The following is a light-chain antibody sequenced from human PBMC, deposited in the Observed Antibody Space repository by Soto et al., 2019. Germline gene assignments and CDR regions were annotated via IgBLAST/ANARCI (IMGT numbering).Light chain of an antibody. CDR1: QTVTSNR. J-gene: IGKJ3*01. Sequence: EMLLTQSPGTLSLSPGERATLSCRASQTVTSNRLAWYQQKPGQAPRLLIYGASRRATGIPDRFSGSGSGTDFTLTISRLEPEDFAVYYCQQYGRLPSGFAFGPGTTLDSK. CDR3: QQYGRLPSGFA. CDR2: GAS. V-gene: IGKV3-20*01.